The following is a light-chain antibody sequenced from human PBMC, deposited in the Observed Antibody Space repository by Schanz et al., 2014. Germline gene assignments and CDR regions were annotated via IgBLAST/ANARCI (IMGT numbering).Light chain of an antibody. CDR3: SSYTSSSTLGV. CDR2: DVS. Sequence: QSALTQPRSVSGSPGQSVTISCAGTSSDVGGHNYVSWYQQHPGKAPKLIIYDVSVRPSGVPDRFSGSKSGNTASLTVSGLQAEDEADYYCSSYTSSSTLGVFGGGTKLTVL. J-gene: IGLJ3*02. V-gene: IGLV2-11*01. CDR1: SSDVGGHNY.